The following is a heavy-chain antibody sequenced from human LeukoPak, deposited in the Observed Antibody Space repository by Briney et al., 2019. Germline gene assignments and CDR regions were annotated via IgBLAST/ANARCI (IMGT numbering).Heavy chain of an antibody. J-gene: IGHJ4*02. Sequence: GGSLRLSCAASGFTFSSYWMSWVRQAPGKGLEWVANIKQDGSEKYYVDSVKGRFTISRDNAKNSLYLQMNSLRAEDTAVYYCARDFAHNPYGGFSPFDYWGQGTLVTVSS. CDR1: GFTFSSYW. V-gene: IGHV3-7*01. CDR2: IKQDGSEK. CDR3: ARDFAHNPYGGFSPFDY. D-gene: IGHD4-17*01.